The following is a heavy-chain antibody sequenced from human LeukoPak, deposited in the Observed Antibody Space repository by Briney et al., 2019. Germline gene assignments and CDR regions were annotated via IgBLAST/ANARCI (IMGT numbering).Heavy chain of an antibody. D-gene: IGHD3-10*01. CDR3: ARVRFMVRGVMVDTFDL. CDR2: IGYDGSNK. V-gene: IGHV3-33*01. CDR1: GFTFSDYA. Sequence: PGRSLRLSCAASGFTFSDYAMHWVRQAPGKGLEWVAVIGYDGSNKYDADSVKGRFTISRDNSKNMMYLQMNSLRAEDTAVYYCARVRFMVRGVMVDTFDLWGEGTIVTVSS. J-gene: IGHJ3*01.